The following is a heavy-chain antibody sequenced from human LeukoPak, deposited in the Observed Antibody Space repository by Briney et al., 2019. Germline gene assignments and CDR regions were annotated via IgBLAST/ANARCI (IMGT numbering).Heavy chain of an antibody. D-gene: IGHD6-19*01. CDR2: ISWNSSSI. CDR3: AKAPLGIAVAGTYFQH. V-gene: IGHV3-9*01. Sequence: GGSLRLSCAASGFTFDDYAMHWVRQAPGKGLEWVSGISWNSSSIGYADSVKGRFTISRDNAKNSLYLQMNSLRAEDTALYYCAKAPLGIAVAGTYFQHWGQGTLVTVSS. J-gene: IGHJ1*01. CDR1: GFTFDDYA.